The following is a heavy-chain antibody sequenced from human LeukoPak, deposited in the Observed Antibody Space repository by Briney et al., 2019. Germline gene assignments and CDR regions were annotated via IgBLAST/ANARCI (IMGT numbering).Heavy chain of an antibody. V-gene: IGHV4-4*07. CDR1: GGSISYFY. CDR2: IYTSGST. CDR3: AREGGIYYYYYVDV. D-gene: IGHD3-16*01. Sequence: SETLSLTCTVSGGSISYFYWSWIRQPAGKGLEWIGRIYTSGSTNYNPSLKSRVTMSVDTSKNQFSLKLSSVTAADTAVYYCAREGGIYYYYYVDVWGKGTTVTISS. J-gene: IGHJ6*03.